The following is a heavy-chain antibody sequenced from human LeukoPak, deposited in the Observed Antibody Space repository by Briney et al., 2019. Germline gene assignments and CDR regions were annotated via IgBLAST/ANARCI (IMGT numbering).Heavy chain of an antibody. CDR1: GFTFSSYS. Sequence: GGSLRLSCAASGFTFSSYSMNWVRQAPGKGLEWVSYISSSSSTIYYADSVKGRFTISRDNAKNSLYLQMNSLRDEDTAVYYCARVPFSHGGNTNWFDPWGQGTLVTVSS. J-gene: IGHJ5*02. D-gene: IGHD4-23*01. CDR2: ISSSSSTI. V-gene: IGHV3-48*02. CDR3: ARVPFSHGGNTNWFDP.